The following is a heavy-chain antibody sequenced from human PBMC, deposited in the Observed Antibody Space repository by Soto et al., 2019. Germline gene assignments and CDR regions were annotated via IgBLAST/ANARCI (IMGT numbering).Heavy chain of an antibody. CDR2: IFHSGSL. Sequence: QLRLQESGSGLVKPSQTLSLTCAVSGGSISSGNDSWSWIRQPPGKGLEWIGYIFHSGSLYYNPSLKSRVTISVDRSKNQFSLRLSSVTAADTAVYYCARDLYDYVDWYFELWGRGTLVTVSS. V-gene: IGHV4-30-2*01. CDR1: GGSISSGNDS. CDR3: ARDLYDYVDWYFEL. J-gene: IGHJ2*01. D-gene: IGHD3-16*01.